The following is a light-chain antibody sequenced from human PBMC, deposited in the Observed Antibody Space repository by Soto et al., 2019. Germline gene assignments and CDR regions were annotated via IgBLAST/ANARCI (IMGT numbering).Light chain of an antibody. CDR1: LNVNSY. CDR2: DAS. CDR3: QQRQYWPPIT. Sequence: EIVLTQSPATLSFSPGERATLSCRASLNVNSYLAWYQQKPGQAPRLLIYDASNRAAGIPARFSGSGSGTDFTLTISSLEPEDFAIYYCQQRQYWPPITFGQGTRLEIK. V-gene: IGKV3-11*01. J-gene: IGKJ5*01.